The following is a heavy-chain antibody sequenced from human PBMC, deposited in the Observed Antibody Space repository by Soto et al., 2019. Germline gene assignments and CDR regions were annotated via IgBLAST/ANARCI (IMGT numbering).Heavy chain of an antibody. CDR1: GGSISSYY. D-gene: IGHD6-13*01. Sequence: SETLSLTCTVSGGSISSYYWSWIRQPPGKGLEWIGYIYYSGSTNYNPSLKSRVTISVDTSKNQFSLKLSSVTAADTAVYYCARQIAAPRPVLGAFDIWGQGTMVTVSS. CDR3: ARQIAAPRPVLGAFDI. CDR2: IYYSGST. J-gene: IGHJ3*02. V-gene: IGHV4-59*01.